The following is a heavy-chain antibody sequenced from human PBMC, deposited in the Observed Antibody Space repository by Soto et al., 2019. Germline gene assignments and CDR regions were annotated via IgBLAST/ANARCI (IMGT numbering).Heavy chain of an antibody. J-gene: IGHJ4*02. CDR3: ARGGDCTNGVCFLDY. V-gene: IGHV4-34*01. D-gene: IGHD2-8*01. CDR1: GGSFSGYY. CDR2: INHSGST. Sequence: QEQLQQWGAGLLKPSETLSLTCAVYGGSFSGYYWSWIRQPPGKGLEWIGEINHSGSTNYNPSLKSRVTISVDTSKNQFSLKLSSVTAADTAVYYCARGGDCTNGVCFLDYWGQGTLVTVSS.